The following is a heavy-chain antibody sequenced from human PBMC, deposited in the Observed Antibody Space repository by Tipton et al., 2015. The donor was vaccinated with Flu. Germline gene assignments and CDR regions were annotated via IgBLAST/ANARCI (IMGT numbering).Heavy chain of an antibody. Sequence: QLAQSGAEVKKPGESLEISCKGSGFNFTNCWIGWVRQMPGKGLEWMGVIYPSDSDTRYSPSFQGQVTISADKSINTAYLQWSSLKASDTAMYYCARANYDVLTGYSFAFDYWGQGSLVTVSS. V-gene: IGHV5-51*01. J-gene: IGHJ4*02. CDR2: IYPSDSDT. CDR1: GFNFTNCW. D-gene: IGHD3-9*01. CDR3: ARANYDVLTGYSFAFDY.